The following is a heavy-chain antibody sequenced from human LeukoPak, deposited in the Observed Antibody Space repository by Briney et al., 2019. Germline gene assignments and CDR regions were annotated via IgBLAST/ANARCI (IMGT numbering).Heavy chain of an antibody. D-gene: IGHD1-26*01. CDR2: ISWNSGSI. CDR3: AREGGAFDY. CDR1: GFTFDDYA. J-gene: IGHJ4*02. V-gene: IGHV3-9*01. Sequence: PGGSLRLSCAASGFTFDDYAMHWVRQAPGKGLEWVSGISWNSGSIGYADSVKGRFTISRDNAKNSLYLQMNSLRAEDTAVYYCAREGGAFDYWGQGTLVTVSS.